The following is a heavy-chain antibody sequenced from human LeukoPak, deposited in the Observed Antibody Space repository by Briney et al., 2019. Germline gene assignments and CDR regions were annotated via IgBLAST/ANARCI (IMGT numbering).Heavy chain of an antibody. J-gene: IGHJ4*02. Sequence: SETLSLTCTVSGYSVSSGYHWGWIRQPPGKGLEWIGTIYHSGNTYYNPSLKSRVTISVDTSKNQFSLKLSSVTAADTAVYYCARALYYYDSSGSQLGVYWGQGTLVTVSS. CDR2: IYHSGNT. CDR3: ARALYYYDSSGSQLGVY. D-gene: IGHD3-22*01. V-gene: IGHV4-38-2*02. CDR1: GYSVSSGYH.